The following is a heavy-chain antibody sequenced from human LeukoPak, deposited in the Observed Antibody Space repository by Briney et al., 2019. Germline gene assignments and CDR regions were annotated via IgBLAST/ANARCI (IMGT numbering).Heavy chain of an antibody. D-gene: IGHD2-2*01. CDR3: AKDRKYQLLPPNWFDP. J-gene: IGHJ5*02. CDR1: GFTFSTYS. V-gene: IGHV3-21*04. CDR2: ISTSSNYI. Sequence: GGSLRLSCAASGFTFSTYSINWVRQAPGKGLEWVSSISTSSNYIYYADSVKGRFTISRDNAKNSLYLQMNSLRAEDTAVYYCAKDRKYQLLPPNWFDPWGQGTLVTVSS.